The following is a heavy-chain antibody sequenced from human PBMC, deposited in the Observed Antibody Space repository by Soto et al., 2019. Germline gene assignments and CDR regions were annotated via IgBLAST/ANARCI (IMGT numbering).Heavy chain of an antibody. CDR3: AKELERWEPLAYYFDS. CDR1: GFTFSSYG. D-gene: IGHD1-26*01. V-gene: IGHV3-30*18. CDR2: ISYDGSNK. Sequence: QVQLVESGGGVVQPGRSLRLSCAASGFTFSSYGMHWVRQAPGKGLEWVAVISYDGSNKYYADSVKGRFTISRDNSKNTLYLQMNSLRAEDTAVYYCAKELERWEPLAYYFDSWGQGTLVTVSS. J-gene: IGHJ4*02.